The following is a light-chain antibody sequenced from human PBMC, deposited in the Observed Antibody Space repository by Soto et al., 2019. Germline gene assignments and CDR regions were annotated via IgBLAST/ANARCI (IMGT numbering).Light chain of an antibody. V-gene: IGKV3-15*01. CDR3: KQYNNWPRT. Sequence: EIVMTQSPATLSVSPGERATLSCRASQSVSSDLAWYHQKPGQAPRLLIYGASTRATGIPARFSGSGSGTEFNLTIKSLQSEDFAVYYCKQYNNWPRTFGQGTKVAIK. CDR2: GAS. J-gene: IGKJ1*01. CDR1: QSVSSD.